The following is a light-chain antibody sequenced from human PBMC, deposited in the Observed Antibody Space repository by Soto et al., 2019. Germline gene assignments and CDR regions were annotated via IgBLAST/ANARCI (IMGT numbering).Light chain of an antibody. CDR2: AAS. CDR3: QQSYLAPIT. J-gene: IGKJ5*01. CDR1: QAITTS. V-gene: IGKV1-39*01. Sequence: DIRMTQSPSSLSASIGDRVTITCRASQAITTSLNWYRQKPGRAPELLIFAASALQRGVPSRFSGSGSGTYFTLTISSLQPEDFATYYCQQSYLAPITFGQGTRLEIK.